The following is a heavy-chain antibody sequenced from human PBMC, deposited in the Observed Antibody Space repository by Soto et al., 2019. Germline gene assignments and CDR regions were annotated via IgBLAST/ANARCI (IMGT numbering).Heavy chain of an antibody. J-gene: IGHJ2*01. D-gene: IGHD1-26*01. Sequence: ASVKVSCKVSGYILTDLSIHWVRQAPGKGLEWMGGFDPEHGKTIYAQKFRGRVAMTEDTSTYKAYMEVNSLRSEYTDVYYCARKKGLIREISYFDLWGRGTLVTESS. CDR1: GYILTDLS. CDR2: FDPEHGKT. CDR3: ARKKGLIREISYFDL. V-gene: IGHV1-24*01.